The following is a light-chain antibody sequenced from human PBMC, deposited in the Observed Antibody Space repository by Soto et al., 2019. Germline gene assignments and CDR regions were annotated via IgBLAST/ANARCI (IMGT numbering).Light chain of an antibody. Sequence: QSVLTQPPPVSGGRGQRGTISCPWSSNNIGTNYDVHWYQHRPGTAPQLLIFGNTNRPSGVPDRFSGSKSGASASLAITGLQAEDEGDYYCQSYDSTLSARYVFGTGTKVTVL. CDR1: SNNIGTNYD. CDR3: QSYDSTLSARYV. V-gene: IGLV1-40*01. CDR2: GNT. J-gene: IGLJ1*01.